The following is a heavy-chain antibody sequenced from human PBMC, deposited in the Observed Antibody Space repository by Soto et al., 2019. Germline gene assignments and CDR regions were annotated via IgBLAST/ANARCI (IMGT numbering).Heavy chain of an antibody. CDR1: GFTFSNWW. CDR2: IKQDGSVK. CDR3: AREYY. V-gene: IGHV3-7*01. Sequence: GGSLRLSCAASGFTFSNWWMSWVRQAQGKGPEWVASIKQDGSVKYYVDSVKGRVTISRDNAQNSLYLQMSSLRAEDTAVYYCAREYYWGQGTLVTVSS. J-gene: IGHJ4*02.